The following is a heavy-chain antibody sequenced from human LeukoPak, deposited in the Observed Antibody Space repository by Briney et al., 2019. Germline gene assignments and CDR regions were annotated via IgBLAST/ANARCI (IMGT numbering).Heavy chain of an antibody. V-gene: IGHV4-59*01. CDR2: IYYSGST. CDR1: GGSISSYY. Sequence: KPSETLSLTCTVSGGSISSYYWSWIRQPPGKGLEWIRYIYYSGSTNYNPSLKSRVTISVDTSKNQFSLKLSSVTAADTAVYYCARVYYYDSSGYYNFDYWGQGTLVTVSS. D-gene: IGHD3-22*01. CDR3: ARVYYYDSSGYYNFDY. J-gene: IGHJ4*02.